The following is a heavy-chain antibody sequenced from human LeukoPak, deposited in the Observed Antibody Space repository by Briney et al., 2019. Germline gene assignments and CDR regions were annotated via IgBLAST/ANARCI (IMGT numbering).Heavy chain of an antibody. J-gene: IGHJ4*02. Sequence: PSETLSLTCTVSGGSISGYYWSWIRQPAGKGLEWIGRIYTSGSTNYNPSLKSRVTMSVDTSKNQFSLKLNSVTAADTAVYYCARLSGLSSSSFDYFDYWGQGTLVTVSS. CDR2: IYTSGST. CDR3: ARLSGLSSSSFDYFDY. D-gene: IGHD6-6*01. V-gene: IGHV4-4*07. CDR1: GGSISGYY.